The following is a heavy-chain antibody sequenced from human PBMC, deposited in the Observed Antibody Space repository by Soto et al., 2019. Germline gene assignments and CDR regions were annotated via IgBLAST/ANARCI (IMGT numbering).Heavy chain of an antibody. J-gene: IGHJ6*01. Sequence: SETLSLTCAVYGGSFSGYYWSWIRQPPGKGLEWIGEINHSGSTNYNPSLKSRVTISVDTSKNQFSLKLSSVTAADTAVYYCARANYYDANVPLYYYYGMDVWGQRTTGAVAS. CDR1: GGSFSGYY. V-gene: IGHV4-34*01. CDR2: INHSGST. CDR3: ARANYYDANVPLYYYYGMDV. D-gene: IGHD3-22*01.